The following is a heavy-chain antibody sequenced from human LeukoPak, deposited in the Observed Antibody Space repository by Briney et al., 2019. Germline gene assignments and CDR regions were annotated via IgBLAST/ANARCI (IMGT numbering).Heavy chain of an antibody. CDR3: ARDGQRGYDFDY. Sequence: GGSLRLSCAASGFTFSSYAMGWVRQAPGKGLEWVAIIWSDGRNKYYGDSVKGRFTISSDNSKNTLYLQMNSLRAEDTAVYYCARDGQRGYDFDYWGQGTLVTVSS. CDR2: IWSDGRNK. CDR1: GFTFSSYA. J-gene: IGHJ4*02. D-gene: IGHD5-12*01. V-gene: IGHV3-33*08.